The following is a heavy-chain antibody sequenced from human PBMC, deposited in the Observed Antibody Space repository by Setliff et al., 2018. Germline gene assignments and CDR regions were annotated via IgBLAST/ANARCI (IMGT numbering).Heavy chain of an antibody. Sequence: PGESLKISCKGSGYTFTNYWIAWVRQMPGKGLEYMGIIYPADSDTTYSPSFQGQVTISADESINTAYLQWSSLKASDTAIYYCARVGPLTDDAFDIWGQGTMVTVSS. J-gene: IGHJ3*02. D-gene: IGHD1-26*01. V-gene: IGHV5-51*01. CDR1: GYTFTNYW. CDR3: ARVGPLTDDAFDI. CDR2: IYPADSDT.